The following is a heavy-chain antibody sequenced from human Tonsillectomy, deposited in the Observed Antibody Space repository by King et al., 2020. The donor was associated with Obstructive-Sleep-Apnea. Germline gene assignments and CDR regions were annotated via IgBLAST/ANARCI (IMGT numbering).Heavy chain of an antibody. CDR1: GVTVDANS. J-gene: IGHJ4*02. CDR2: VYRGGST. Sequence: DVQLVQSGGGLVQPGGSRTLSCAASGVTVDANSMSWVRQAPGKGLEWVSTVYRGGSTFYADAVKGRFTMSRQNSRNTVFLQMNSLRTEDTALYHCATAAEMSTVKLAPAFVYWGQGNLVTVSS. V-gene: IGHV3-53*04. D-gene: IGHD5-24*01. CDR3: ATAAEMSTVKLAPAFVY.